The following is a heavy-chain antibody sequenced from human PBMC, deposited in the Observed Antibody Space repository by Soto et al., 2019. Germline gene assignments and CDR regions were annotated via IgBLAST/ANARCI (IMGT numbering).Heavy chain of an antibody. V-gene: IGHV3-43*01. CDR2: ISWDGGST. D-gene: IGHD3-22*01. CDR3: AKDKGLLSSGYYFNMYFDY. J-gene: IGHJ4*02. CDR1: GFTFDDYT. Sequence: GGSLRLSCAASGFTFDDYTMHWVRQAPGKGLEWVSLISWDGGSTYYADSVKGRFTISRDNSKNSLYLQMNSLRTEDTALYYCAKDKGLLSSGYYFNMYFDYWGQGTLVTVSS.